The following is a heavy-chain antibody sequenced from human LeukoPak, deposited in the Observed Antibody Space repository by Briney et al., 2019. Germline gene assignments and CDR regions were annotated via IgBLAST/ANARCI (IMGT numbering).Heavy chain of an antibody. CDR3: GSIVLAGS. J-gene: IGHJ5*02. CDR2: VSSSGSGI. CDR1: GFTFSSYE. D-gene: IGHD2/OR15-2a*01. Sequence: PGGSLRLSCTASGFTFSSYEMNWVRPAPGKGLEWVSYVSSSGSGIYYVDSVKGRFTISRDNAKNSLYLHMNSLRAEDTAVYYCGSIVLAGSWGQGTLVTVSS. V-gene: IGHV3-48*03.